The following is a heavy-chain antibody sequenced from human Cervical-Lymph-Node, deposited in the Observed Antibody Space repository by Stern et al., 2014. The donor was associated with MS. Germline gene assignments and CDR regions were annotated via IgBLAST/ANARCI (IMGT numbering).Heavy chain of an antibody. J-gene: IGHJ3*02. CDR1: GGSISSGGYS. D-gene: IGHD4-17*01. CDR2: IYHSGST. Sequence: QVQLQESGSGLVKPSPTLSLTCAVSGGSISSGGYSWSWIRQPPGKGLEWIGYIYHSGSTYYNPSLKSRVTISVDRSKNQFSLKLSSVTAADTAVYYCARSSTVTPNAFDIWGQGTMVTVSS. CDR3: ARSSTVTPNAFDI. V-gene: IGHV4-30-2*01.